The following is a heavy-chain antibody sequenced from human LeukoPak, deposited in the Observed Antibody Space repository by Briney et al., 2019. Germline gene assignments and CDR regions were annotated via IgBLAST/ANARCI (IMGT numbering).Heavy chain of an antibody. J-gene: IGHJ4*02. CDR1: GFTFSDNY. CDR3: AGGFSAAPF. V-gene: IGHV3-11*01. D-gene: IGHD2-15*01. Sequence: GGSLRLSCAASGFTFSDNYMNWIRPAPGKGLEWVAYISDSGRTIYYADSVKGRFTITRDNANNSLYLQSNSRTAEETAVYYCAGGFSAAPFWGQGTLVTVSS. CDR2: ISDSGRTI.